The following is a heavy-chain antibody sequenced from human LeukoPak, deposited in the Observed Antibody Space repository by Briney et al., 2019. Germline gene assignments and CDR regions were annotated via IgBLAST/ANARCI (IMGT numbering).Heavy chain of an antibody. CDR3: ARGKPSVTTFDY. J-gene: IGHJ4*02. CDR2: FSYSGRN. D-gene: IGHD4-17*01. CDR1: RGSISNYY. Sequence: SSETLSLTCTVSRGSISNYYWSWIRQPPGKGLEWIGYFSYSGRNKYNPSLQTRVTILGDTSKNQFSLNLTSVTAADTAVYYCARGKPSVTTFDYWGQGTLVSVSS. V-gene: IGHV4-59*12.